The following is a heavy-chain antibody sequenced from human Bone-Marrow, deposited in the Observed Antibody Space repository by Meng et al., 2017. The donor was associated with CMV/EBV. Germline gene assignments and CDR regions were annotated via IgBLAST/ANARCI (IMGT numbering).Heavy chain of an antibody. D-gene: IGHD2-15*01. Sequence: SETLSLTCTVSGGSISNSGYYWSWIRQQPGKGPEWIGYIYYSGSTDYNPSLKSRVTISVDTSKNQFSLKVTSVTAADTAVYYWVRSGSAQLQSLYGIDVWGQGPTVTVYS. V-gene: IGHV4-31*03. CDR1: GGSISNSGYY. J-gene: IGHJ6*02. CDR3: VRSGSAQLQSLYGIDV. CDR2: IYYSGST.